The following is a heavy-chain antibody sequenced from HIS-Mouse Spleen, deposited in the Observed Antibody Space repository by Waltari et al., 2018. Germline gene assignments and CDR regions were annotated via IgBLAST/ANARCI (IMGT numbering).Heavy chain of an antibody. D-gene: IGHD6-13*01. V-gene: IGHV4-38-2*02. J-gene: IGHJ5*02. CDR3: ARDPYVAAAYNWFDP. CDR1: GYSISSGSY. Sequence: QVQLQESGPGLVKPSETLSLTCTVSGYSISSGSYWGWIRQPPGKGLGWIGSIYHSGSTYYNPSLKSRVTISVDTSKNQFSLKLSSVTAADTAVYYCARDPYVAAAYNWFDPWGQGTLVTVSS. CDR2: IYHSGST.